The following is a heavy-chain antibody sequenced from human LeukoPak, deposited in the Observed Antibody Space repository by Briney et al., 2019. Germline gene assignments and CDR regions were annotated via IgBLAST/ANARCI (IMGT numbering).Heavy chain of an antibody. CDR3: ARAAYGDYAANFDY. Sequence: SETLSLTCTVSGGSISSYYWSWIRQPPGKGLEWIGYVYYTGSTNYNPSLKSRVTISVDTSKNQFSLQLSSVTAADTAVYYCARAAYGDYAANFDYWGQGTLVTVSS. D-gene: IGHD4-17*01. CDR2: VYYTGST. V-gene: IGHV4-59*01. J-gene: IGHJ4*02. CDR1: GGSISSYY.